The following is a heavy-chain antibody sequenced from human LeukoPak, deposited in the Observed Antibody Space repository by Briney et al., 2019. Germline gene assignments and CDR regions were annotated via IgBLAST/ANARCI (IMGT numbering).Heavy chain of an antibody. V-gene: IGHV3-48*01. CDR2: ISRSSSVI. J-gene: IGHJ6*02. CDR1: GLTFNTYS. CDR3: ARESYGLDV. Sequence: PGGSLRLSCAASGLTFNTYSMNWVRQAPGKGLEWVAYISRSSSVIYYADSVKGRFTISRDNAKNSLFLQMNSLRAEDTAVYYCARESYGLDVWGQGTTVTVSS.